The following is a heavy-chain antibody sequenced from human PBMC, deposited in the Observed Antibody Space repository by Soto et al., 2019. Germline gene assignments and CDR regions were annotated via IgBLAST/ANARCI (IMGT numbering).Heavy chain of an antibody. Sequence: EVQLVESGGGLVKPGGSLRLSCAASGFTFSSYSMNWVRQAPGKGLEWVSSISSSSSYIYYADSVKGRFTISRDNAKNSLYRQMNSLRAEDTAVYYCARTIAAAAPDAFDIWGQGTMVTVSS. CDR3: ARTIAAAAPDAFDI. CDR1: GFTFSSYS. D-gene: IGHD6-13*01. J-gene: IGHJ3*02. CDR2: ISSSSSYI. V-gene: IGHV3-21*01.